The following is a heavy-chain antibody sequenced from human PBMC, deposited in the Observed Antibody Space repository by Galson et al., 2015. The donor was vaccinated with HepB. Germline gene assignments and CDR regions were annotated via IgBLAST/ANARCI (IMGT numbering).Heavy chain of an antibody. D-gene: IGHD6-19*01. CDR2: IYSGGST. Sequence: SLRLSCAASGFTVSSNYMSWVRQAPGKGLEWVSVIYSGGSTYYADSVKGRFTISRDNSKNTLYLQMNSLRAEDTAVYYCARGRGWYNPYYFDYWGQGTLVTVSS. CDR3: ARGRGWYNPYYFDY. CDR1: GFTVSSNY. V-gene: IGHV3-66*01. J-gene: IGHJ4*02.